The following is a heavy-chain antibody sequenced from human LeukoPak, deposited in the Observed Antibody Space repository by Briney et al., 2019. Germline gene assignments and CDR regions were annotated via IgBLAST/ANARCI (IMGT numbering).Heavy chain of an antibody. D-gene: IGHD6-13*01. V-gene: IGHV4-59*01. CDR1: GGSISSYY. CDR3: ARASSPPGYYYGMVV. J-gene: IGHJ6*02. Sequence: SETLSLTCTVSGGSISSYYWSWIRQPPGKGLEWIGYIYYSGSTNYNPSLKSRVTISVDTSKNQFSLKLSSVTAADTAVYYCARASSPPGYYYGMVVWGQGTTVTVSS. CDR2: IYYSGST.